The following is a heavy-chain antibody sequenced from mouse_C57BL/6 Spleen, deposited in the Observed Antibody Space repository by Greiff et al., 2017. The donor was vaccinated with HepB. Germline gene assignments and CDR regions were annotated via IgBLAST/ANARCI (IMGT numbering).Heavy chain of an antibody. J-gene: IGHJ2*01. CDR1: GYTFTDYE. D-gene: IGHD1-1*01. CDR3: TRKKIITTVVATDY. Sequence: VKLQESGAELVRPGASVTLSCKASGYTFTDYEMHWVKQTPVHGLEWIGAIDPETGGTAYNQKFKGKAILTADKSSSTAYMELRSLTSEDSAVYYCTRKKIITTVVATDYWGQGTTLTVSS. CDR2: IDPETGGT. V-gene: IGHV1-15*01.